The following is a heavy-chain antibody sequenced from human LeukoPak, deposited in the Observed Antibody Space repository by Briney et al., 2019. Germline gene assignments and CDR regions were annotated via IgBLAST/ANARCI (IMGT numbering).Heavy chain of an antibody. V-gene: IGHV3-23*01. J-gene: IGHJ4*02. D-gene: IGHD1-26*01. CDR1: GXTFSSYA. Sequence: GGSLRLSSAASGXTFSSYAMNWVRQAPGKGLEWVSFISGSGDTTYYADSVKGRFTISRDSSKNTLYLQMNSLRAEDTAVYYCAKSRGESRGASNYWGQGTLVTVSS. CDR3: AKSRGESRGASNY. CDR2: ISGSGDTT.